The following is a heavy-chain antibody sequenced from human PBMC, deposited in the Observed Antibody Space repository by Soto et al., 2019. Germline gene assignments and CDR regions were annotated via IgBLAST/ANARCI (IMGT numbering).Heavy chain of an antibody. Sequence: GGSLRLSCAASGFTFSSYEMNWVRQAPGKGLEWVSHITSRSDTIYYADSVKGRFTISRDNAESSLYLQMNSLRAEDTAVYYGARSSGHYSPFDSWGQGTLVTVSS. CDR1: GFTFSSYE. CDR2: ITSRSDTI. CDR3: ARSSGHYSPFDS. J-gene: IGHJ4*02. D-gene: IGHD3-22*01. V-gene: IGHV3-48*03.